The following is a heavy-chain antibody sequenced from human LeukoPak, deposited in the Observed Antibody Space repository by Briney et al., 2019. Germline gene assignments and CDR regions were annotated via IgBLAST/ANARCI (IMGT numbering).Heavy chain of an antibody. CDR1: GGSFNGYH. Sequence: SETLSLTCEVNGGSFNGYHWTWIRQSPGKGLEWIGEINDSGSPIYSPSLRSRLTISVDTSKNQFSVTLTSVTVADTAVYYCASQHYPFDYWGQGTLVTVSS. CDR2: INDSGSP. J-gene: IGHJ4*02. CDR3: ASQHYPFDY. V-gene: IGHV4-34*01. D-gene: IGHD1-26*01.